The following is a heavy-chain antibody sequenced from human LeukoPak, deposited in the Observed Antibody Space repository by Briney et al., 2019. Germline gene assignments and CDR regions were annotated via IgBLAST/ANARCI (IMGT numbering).Heavy chain of an antibody. Sequence: PSETLSLTCSVSGGSISSNSYYWGWIRQPPGKGLEWIGSIYNSGSTYYNPSLESRVTVSVDRTKNQLSLKLTSVTASDTAVYYCARHVASCDFDFWGQGTLVTVSS. CDR3: ARHVASCDFDF. J-gene: IGHJ4*02. CDR1: GGSISSNSYY. V-gene: IGHV4-39*01. CDR2: IYNSGST. D-gene: IGHD2-21*01.